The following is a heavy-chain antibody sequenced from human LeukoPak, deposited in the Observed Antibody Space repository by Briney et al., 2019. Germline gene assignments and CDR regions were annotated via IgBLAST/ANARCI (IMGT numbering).Heavy chain of an antibody. J-gene: IGHJ4*02. V-gene: IGHV3-33*03. D-gene: IGHD3-22*01. CDR1: GFTFSSYG. CDR2: IWYNGNNK. CDR3: ATQPEYYYDSSGYYSTPFDY. Sequence: GGSLRLSCAASGFTFSSYGMHWVRQAPGKGLEWVAFIWYNGNNKYYADSVKGRFTISRDNAKNSLYLQMNSLRAEDTAVYYCATQPEYYYDSSGYYSTPFDYWGQGTLVTVSS.